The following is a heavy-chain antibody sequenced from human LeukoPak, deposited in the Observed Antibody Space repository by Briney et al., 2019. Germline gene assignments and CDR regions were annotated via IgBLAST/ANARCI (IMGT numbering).Heavy chain of an antibody. Sequence: GESLKISCKGSGNSFTTYWIGWVRQMPGKGLEWMGIIYPGDSDTRYSPSFQGQVTISADRSISTAYLQWSSLKASDTAMYYCARQAISGSYFGSAFDIWGQGTMVTVSS. CDR2: IYPGDSDT. CDR1: GNSFTTYW. CDR3: ARQAISGSYFGSAFDI. J-gene: IGHJ3*02. V-gene: IGHV5-51*01. D-gene: IGHD1-26*01.